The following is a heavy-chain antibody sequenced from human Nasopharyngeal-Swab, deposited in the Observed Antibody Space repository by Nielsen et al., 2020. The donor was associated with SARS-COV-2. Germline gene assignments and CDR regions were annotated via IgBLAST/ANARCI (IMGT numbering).Heavy chain of an antibody. V-gene: IGHV3-43*02. J-gene: IGHJ5*02. Sequence: GESLKISCAASGFTFDDYAMHWVRQAPGKGLEWVSLISGDGGSTYYTDSVKGRFTISRDNSKNSLYLQMNSLTTEDTGVYYCTAVRDDNVWMEWFDPWGQGTLVTVSS. CDR1: GFTFDDYA. CDR2: ISGDGGST. CDR3: TAVRDDNVWMEWFDP. D-gene: IGHD3-16*01.